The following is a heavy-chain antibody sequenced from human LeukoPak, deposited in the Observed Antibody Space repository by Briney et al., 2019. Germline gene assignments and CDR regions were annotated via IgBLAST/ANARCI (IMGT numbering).Heavy chain of an antibody. V-gene: IGHV4-34*01. D-gene: IGHD3-22*01. Sequence: PSETLSLTCVVSGGSFSGYYWSWIRQPPGKGLEWIGEINNSGSTNYNPSLKSRVTISVDTSKNQFSLKVSSVTAADTAVYYCARGVKTWYYYDSSGYYGGSRLHYYFDYWGQGTLVTVSS. CDR1: GGSFSGYY. CDR2: INNSGST. CDR3: ARGVKTWYYYDSSGYYGGSRLHYYFDY. J-gene: IGHJ4*02.